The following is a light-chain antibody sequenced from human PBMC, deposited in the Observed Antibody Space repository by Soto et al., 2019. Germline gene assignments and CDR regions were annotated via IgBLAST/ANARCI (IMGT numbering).Light chain of an antibody. Sequence: EIVMTQSPATLSVSPGERVTLSCRASESLGSKLAWYQQKPGQAPRLLIYGASSRATGIPARFSGSGSGTEFTLAISSLQSEDSAVYYCQQYNDWITFGQGTRLEIK. V-gene: IGKV3D-15*01. CDR3: QQYNDWIT. CDR2: GAS. CDR1: ESLGSK. J-gene: IGKJ5*01.